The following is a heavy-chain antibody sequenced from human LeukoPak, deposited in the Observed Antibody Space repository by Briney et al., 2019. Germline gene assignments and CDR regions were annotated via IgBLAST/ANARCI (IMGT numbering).Heavy chain of an antibody. J-gene: IGHJ4*02. D-gene: IGHD7-27*01. Sequence: SVKVSCKASGGTFSSYAISWVRQAPGQGLEWMGGIIPIFGTANYAQKFQGRVTITADESTSTAYMELSSLRSEDTAVYYCARGTEANWGSFDYWAREPWSPSPQ. V-gene: IGHV1-69*13. CDR1: GGTFSSYA. CDR3: ARGTEANWGSFDY. CDR2: IIPIFGTA.